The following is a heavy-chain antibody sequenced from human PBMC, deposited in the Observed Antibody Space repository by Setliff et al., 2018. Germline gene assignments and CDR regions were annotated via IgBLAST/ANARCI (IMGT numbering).Heavy chain of an antibody. Sequence: PSETLSLTCIVSGGSLSSFYWSWIRQSPGRGLDWIGYIDHSVSTSYSPSLKSRLSISTDTSKNQFSLKLTSVTAADTAVYYCARTHCTTTSCFYFHYWGQGTVVTVSS. D-gene: IGHD2-2*01. CDR1: GGSLSSFY. J-gene: IGHJ4*02. V-gene: IGHV4-59*08. CDR3: ARTHCTTTSCFYFHY. CDR2: IDHSVST.